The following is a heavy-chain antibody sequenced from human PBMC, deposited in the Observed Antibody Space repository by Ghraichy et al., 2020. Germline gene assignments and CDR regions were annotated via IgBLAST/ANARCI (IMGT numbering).Heavy chain of an antibody. Sequence: GGSLRLSCAASGFSFSGSAMHWVRQGSGKGLEWVGRIRSKANNYATASAASVRGRFTFSRDDSENTAYLQMNSLKTEDTGVYYCTTEATYRKDYNYGLDVWGQGTTVTVSS. D-gene: IGHD1-14*01. CDR1: GFSFSGSA. V-gene: IGHV3-73*01. J-gene: IGHJ6*02. CDR3: TTEATYRKDYNYGLDV. CDR2: IRSKANNYAT.